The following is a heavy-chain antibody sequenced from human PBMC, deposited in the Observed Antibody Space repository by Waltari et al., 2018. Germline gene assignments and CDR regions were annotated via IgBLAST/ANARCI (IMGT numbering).Heavy chain of an antibody. Sequence: QVQLQESGSGLVKPSETLSLTCTVSGVSISSYFWSWIRQSPGKGLEWIGGSYYSGSTNYNPSLKSRVTISADTTKNQFSLKLSSVIVADTAVYYCARDRALAAAGDYYYYYMDVWGKGTTVSVSS. D-gene: IGHD6-13*01. CDR3: ARDRALAAAGDYYYYYMDV. J-gene: IGHJ6*03. V-gene: IGHV4-59*01. CDR1: GVSISSYF. CDR2: SYYSGST.